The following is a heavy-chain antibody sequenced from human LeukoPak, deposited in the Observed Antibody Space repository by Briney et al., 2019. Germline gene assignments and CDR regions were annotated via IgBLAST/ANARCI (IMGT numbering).Heavy chain of an antibody. V-gene: IGHV3-30*03. D-gene: IGHD6-13*01. CDR2: ISFDGTNK. J-gene: IGHJ3*02. Sequence: GGSLRLSCADSGFTISNYDMHWVRQAPGKGLEWVAVISFDGTNKDYGDSVRGRFTISRENSKSTLYLQLNSLRAEDTAVYYCARDEGYSNDWPRGAADMWGQGTMVTVSS. CDR3: ARDEGYSNDWPRGAADM. CDR1: GFTISNYD.